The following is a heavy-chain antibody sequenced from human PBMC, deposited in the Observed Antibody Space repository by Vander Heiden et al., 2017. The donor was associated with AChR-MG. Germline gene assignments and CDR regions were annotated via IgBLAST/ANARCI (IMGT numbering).Heavy chain of an antibody. J-gene: IGHJ4*02. V-gene: IGHV4-4*07. Sequence: QVQLQESGPGLVTPSETLSLTCTVSGGSVSTYYYNWVRRPAGRGLEWIGRIHISGTTYDNPFLKTRVTMSIDTSKNQFSLNLSSVTAADTAIYYCVRDRGSGYFDYWGQGSRVTVSS. CDR1: GGSVSTYY. CDR3: VRDRGSGYFDY. D-gene: IGHD3-22*01. CDR2: IHISGTT.